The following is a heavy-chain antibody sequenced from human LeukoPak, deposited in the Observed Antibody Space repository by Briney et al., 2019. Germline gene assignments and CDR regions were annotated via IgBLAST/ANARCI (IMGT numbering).Heavy chain of an antibody. CDR1: GFSFSNSY. J-gene: IGHJ4*02. V-gene: IGHV3-15*01. CDR2: IKTKTEGETI. Sequence: GGSLRLSCAASGFSFSNSYMTWVRQAPGKGLEWVGRIKTKTEGETIHYAAPVKGRFTISRDDSKDTLYLQMNSLKTEDTAVYYCTTGLRWSQPNDYWGQGSLVTVSS. D-gene: IGHD4-23*01. CDR3: TTGLRWSQPNDY.